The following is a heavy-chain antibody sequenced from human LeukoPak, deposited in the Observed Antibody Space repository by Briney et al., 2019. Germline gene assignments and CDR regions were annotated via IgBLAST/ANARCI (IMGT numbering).Heavy chain of an antibody. CDR2: ISCNSGSI. CDR1: GFTFDDYA. D-gene: IGHD5-24*01. Sequence: PGRSLRLSCAASGFTFDDYAMHWVRHAPGKGLEWVSGISCNSGSIGYADSVKGRFTISRDNAKNSLYLQMNSLRAEDTALYYCAKDMDGYNSGGGFFDYWGQGTLVTVSS. V-gene: IGHV3-9*01. J-gene: IGHJ4*02. CDR3: AKDMDGYNSGGGFFDY.